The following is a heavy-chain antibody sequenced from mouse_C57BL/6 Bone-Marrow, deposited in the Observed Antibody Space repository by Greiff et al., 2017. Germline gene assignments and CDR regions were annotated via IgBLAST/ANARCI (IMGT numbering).Heavy chain of an antibody. J-gene: IGHJ4*01. CDR1: GYTFTDYY. Sequence: VQLKQSGPELVKPGASVKISCKASGYTFTDYYMNWVKQSHGKSLEWIGDINPNNGGTSYNQKFKGKATLTVDKSSSTAYMELRSLTSEDSAVYYCARDGYYVYYAMDYWGQGTSVTVSS. V-gene: IGHV1-26*01. D-gene: IGHD2-3*01. CDR2: INPNNGGT. CDR3: ARDGYYVYYAMDY.